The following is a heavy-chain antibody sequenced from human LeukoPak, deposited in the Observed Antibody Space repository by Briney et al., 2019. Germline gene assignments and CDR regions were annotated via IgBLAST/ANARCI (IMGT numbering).Heavy chain of an antibody. CDR3: ARHYGSGSYSPRDY. J-gene: IGHJ4*02. Sequence: PRASVKVSCKASGYTFTGYYMHWVRQAPGQGLEWMGWINPNSGGTNYAQKFQGRVTMTRDTSISTAYMELSRLRSDDTAVYYCARHYGSGSYSPRDYWGQGTLVTVSS. D-gene: IGHD3-10*01. CDR1: GYTFTGYY. CDR2: INPNSGGT. V-gene: IGHV1-2*02.